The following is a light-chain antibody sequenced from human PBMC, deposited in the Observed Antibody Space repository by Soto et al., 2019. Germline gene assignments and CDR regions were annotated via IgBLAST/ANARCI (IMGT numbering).Light chain of an antibody. CDR2: GAS. CDR3: HQYNSSLPWT. Sequence: DIVLTQAPGTLSLSPGERATLSCRASQSVTSSYLAWYQQKAGQAPRLLIYGASTRATGIPDRCSGSGSGTDFTLTISSLEPEDFAVYYCHQYNSSLPWTFGQGTKVEIK. V-gene: IGKV3-20*01. J-gene: IGKJ1*01. CDR1: QSVTSSY.